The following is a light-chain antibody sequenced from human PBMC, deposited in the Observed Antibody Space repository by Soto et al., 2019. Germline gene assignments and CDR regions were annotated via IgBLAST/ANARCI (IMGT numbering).Light chain of an antibody. Sequence: IVLTQSPGTLSLSPGERATLSCRASQSVSSHYLAWYQQKPGQAPRLLIYGASSRATGIPDRFSGSGSGADFTLTISRLEPEDFAVYDCQQYGNSPHTFGQGTKLEIK. CDR2: GAS. CDR3: QQYGNSPHT. J-gene: IGKJ2*01. V-gene: IGKV3-20*01. CDR1: QSVSSHY.